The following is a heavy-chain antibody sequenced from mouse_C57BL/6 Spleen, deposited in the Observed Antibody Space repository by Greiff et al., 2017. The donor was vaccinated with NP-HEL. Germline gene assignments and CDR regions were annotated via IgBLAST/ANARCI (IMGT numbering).Heavy chain of an antibody. V-gene: IGHV2-2*01. Sequence: QVQLKESGPGLVQPSQSLSITCTVSGFSLTSYGVHWVRQSPGKGLEWLGVIWRGGSTDSNAAFISRLSISKDNSKSQVFFKMNSLQADDTAIYYCARGELYYYGSSYGRYFDVWGTGTTVTVSS. CDR1: GFSLTSYG. J-gene: IGHJ1*03. CDR2: IWRGGST. CDR3: ARGELYYYGSSYGRYFDV. D-gene: IGHD1-1*01.